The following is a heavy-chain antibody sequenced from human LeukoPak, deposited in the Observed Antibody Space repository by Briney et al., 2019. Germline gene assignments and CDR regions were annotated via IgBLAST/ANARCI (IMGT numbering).Heavy chain of an antibody. Sequence: PGASVKVSCKASGYSFTSYYMHWVRQAPGQGLEWMGFINPSGSSAAYAQTFQGRLTMTRDMFTSTDYMELTSLTSDDTAVYYCARDNSVGETAWWFDPWGQGTLVTVSS. J-gene: IGHJ5*02. CDR1: GYSFTSYY. V-gene: IGHV1-46*01. CDR2: INPSGSSA. D-gene: IGHD1-26*01. CDR3: ARDNSVGETAWWFDP.